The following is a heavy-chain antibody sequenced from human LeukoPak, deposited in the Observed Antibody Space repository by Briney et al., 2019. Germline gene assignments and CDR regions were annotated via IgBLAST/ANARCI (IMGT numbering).Heavy chain of an antibody. Sequence: GGSLRLSCAASGFTLSSYSMNWVRQPPGKGLEWDSSISSSSSHVYYADSVKGRFTISRENAKNSLYLQMNSLRADDTAVYYCARDLLTMVRGVFPPTNWFDPWGQGTLVTVSS. V-gene: IGHV3-21*01. CDR3: ARDLLTMVRGVFPPTNWFDP. CDR1: GFTLSSYS. D-gene: IGHD3-10*01. CDR2: ISSSSSHV. J-gene: IGHJ5*02.